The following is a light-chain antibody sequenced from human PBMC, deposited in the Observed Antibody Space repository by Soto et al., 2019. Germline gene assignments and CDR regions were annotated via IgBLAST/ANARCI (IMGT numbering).Light chain of an antibody. Sequence: EIVLTQSPGTLSLSPGERVTLSCRATQTIGNKLAWYLQRPGQAPRLLIYDASNRATGIPVRFSGSGSGTDFTLTISSLEPEDFAVYYCQQRGNWPPITFGHGTRLEI. CDR2: DAS. J-gene: IGKJ5*01. CDR3: QQRGNWPPIT. V-gene: IGKV3-11*01. CDR1: QTIGNK.